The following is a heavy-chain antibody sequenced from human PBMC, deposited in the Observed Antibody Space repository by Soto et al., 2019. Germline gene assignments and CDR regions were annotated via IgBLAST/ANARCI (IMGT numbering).Heavy chain of an antibody. D-gene: IGHD1-20*01. CDR1: GGTFSTFA. V-gene: IGHV1-69*06. CDR2: ILPLYNKT. CDR3: ARDGVQFLYKNSFDP. Sequence: QVQLVPSGADMKKPGSSVRVSCKSSGGTFSTFAINWVRQAPGHGLEWMGVILPLYNKTHYAQSFQGRVTITADKTTGTSYMELSGLISEDTAVYYCARDGVQFLYKNSFDPWGQGTLVAGSS. J-gene: IGHJ5*02.